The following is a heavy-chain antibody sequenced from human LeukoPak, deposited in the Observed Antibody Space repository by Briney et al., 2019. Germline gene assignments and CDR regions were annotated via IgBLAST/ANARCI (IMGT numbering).Heavy chain of an antibody. CDR3: ARGAALAIDY. D-gene: IGHD2-15*01. J-gene: IGHJ4*02. Sequence: SETLSLTCNVSGGSVTSGSYYWSWIRQPAGKGLEWIGRISTSGSTNYNPSLKSRVTMSLDTSKNQCSLKLNSLTAADTAVYYCARGAALAIDYWGQGALVTVSS. CDR2: ISTSGST. V-gene: IGHV4-61*02. CDR1: GGSVTSGSYY.